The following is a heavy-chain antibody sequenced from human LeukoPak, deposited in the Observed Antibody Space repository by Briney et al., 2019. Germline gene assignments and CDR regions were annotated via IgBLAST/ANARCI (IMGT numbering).Heavy chain of an antibody. D-gene: IGHD6-13*01. Sequence: VKVSCKASGGTFSSYAINCVRQAPGQGLEWMGRIFPIFRTANYAQKFQGRVTVTTDESTSTAYVELSSLRPEDTAMYYCARDRGERDSTWSLPAHGFDIWGQGTMVTVSS. CDR1: GGTFSSYA. J-gene: IGHJ3*02. CDR3: ARDRGERDSTWSLPAHGFDI. CDR2: IFPIFRTA. V-gene: IGHV1-69*05.